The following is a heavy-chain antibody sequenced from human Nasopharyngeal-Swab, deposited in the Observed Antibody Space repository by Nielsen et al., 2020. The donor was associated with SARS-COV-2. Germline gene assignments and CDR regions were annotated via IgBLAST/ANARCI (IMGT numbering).Heavy chain of an antibody. V-gene: IGHV3-21*01. CDR3: ARERKNYYDSSGYYLEFYYYYYMDV. J-gene: IGHJ6*03. Sequence: GGSLRLSCAASGFTFSSYSMNWVRQAPGKGLEWVSSISISSSYIYYADSVKGRFTISRDSAKNSLYLQMNSLRAEDTAVYYCARERKNYYDSSGYYLEFYYYYYMDVWGKGTTVTVSS. CDR2: ISISSSYI. D-gene: IGHD3-22*01. CDR1: GFTFSSYS.